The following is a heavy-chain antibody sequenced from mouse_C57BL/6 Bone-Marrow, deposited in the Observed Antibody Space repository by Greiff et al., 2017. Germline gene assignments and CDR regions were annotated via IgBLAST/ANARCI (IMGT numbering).Heavy chain of an antibody. D-gene: IGHD1-1*01. CDR1: GFSLSTFGMG. CDR3: AGIYPNYYGSSGFAY. CDR2: IWGDDDK. J-gene: IGHJ3*01. V-gene: IGHV8-8*01. Sequence: QVTLKESGPGILQPSQTLSLTCSFSGFSLSTFGMGVGWIRQPSGKGLEWLAHIWGDDDKYYNPALKSRLTISKDTSKKQVFLKIANVDTADTATYYCAGIYPNYYGSSGFAYWGQGTLVTVSA.